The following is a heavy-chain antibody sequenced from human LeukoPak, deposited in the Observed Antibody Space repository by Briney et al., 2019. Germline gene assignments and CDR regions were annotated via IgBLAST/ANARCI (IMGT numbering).Heavy chain of an antibody. V-gene: IGHV3-64*01. Sequence: PGGSLRLSCAASGFTFSSYAMHWVRQAPGKGLEYVSAISSNGGSTYYANSVKGRFTISRDNSKNTLYLQMGSLRAEDMAVYYCAREPSAAAGLYYFDYWGQGTLVTVSS. D-gene: IGHD6-13*01. CDR1: GFTFSSYA. CDR3: AREPSAAAGLYYFDY. J-gene: IGHJ4*02. CDR2: ISSNGGST.